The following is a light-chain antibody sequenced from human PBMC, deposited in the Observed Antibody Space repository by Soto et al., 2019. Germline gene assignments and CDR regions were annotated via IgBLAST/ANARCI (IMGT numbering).Light chain of an antibody. CDR1: RSISVW. CDR2: DAS. V-gene: IGKV1-5*01. CDR3: QQSYSIPIT. J-gene: IGKJ2*01. Sequence: DIQMTQSPSTLSASVGDRVTITCRASRSISVWLAWYQQKPGKAPKLLIFDASSLESGVPSRFSGSGSETDFTLTISSLQPEDFATYYCQQSYSIPITFGPGTKLEI.